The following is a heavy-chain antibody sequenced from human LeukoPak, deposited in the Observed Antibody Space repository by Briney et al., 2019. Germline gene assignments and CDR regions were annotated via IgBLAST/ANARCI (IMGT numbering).Heavy chain of an antibody. V-gene: IGHV3-30*04. CDR3: ARASMLATAFDF. CDR1: GFTSRDYA. D-gene: IGHD2/OR15-2a*01. Sequence: PGRSLRLSCAASGFTSRDYAMHWVRQAPGNRLEWVAVIPYDGSKKDYADSVKGRFTISRDSSTNTLYLQMNSLRPEDTGVYYCARASMLATAFDFWGQGTLVTVSS. J-gene: IGHJ4*02. CDR2: IPYDGSKK.